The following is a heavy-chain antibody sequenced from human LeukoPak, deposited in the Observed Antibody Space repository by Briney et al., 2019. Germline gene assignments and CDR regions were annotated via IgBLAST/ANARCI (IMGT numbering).Heavy chain of an antibody. V-gene: IGHV3-30-3*01. CDR3: ARGKKRIAAAPSPYYYGMDV. J-gene: IGHJ6*02. D-gene: IGHD6-13*01. Sequence: AGGSLRLSCAASGFTFSSYAMHWVRQAPGKGLEWVAVISYDGSNKYYADSVKGRFTISRDNSKNTLYLQMNSLRAEDTAVYYCARGKKRIAAAPSPYYYGMDVWGQGTTVTVSS. CDR1: GFTFSSYA. CDR2: ISYDGSNK.